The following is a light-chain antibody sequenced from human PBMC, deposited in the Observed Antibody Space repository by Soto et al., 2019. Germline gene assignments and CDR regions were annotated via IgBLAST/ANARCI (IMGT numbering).Light chain of an antibody. V-gene: IGLV1-47*01. J-gene: IGLJ1*01. CDR1: GSNIGSNY. Sequence: QSALTEPPSASGTPGQKVSISCSGSGSNIGSNYVYWYQQLPGTAPKLLIYKNNQRPSGVPDRFSGSKSDTSASLAISGLRSEDEADYYCAAWDDSLSGHLFGTGTKVTVL. CDR3: AAWDDSLSGHL. CDR2: KNN.